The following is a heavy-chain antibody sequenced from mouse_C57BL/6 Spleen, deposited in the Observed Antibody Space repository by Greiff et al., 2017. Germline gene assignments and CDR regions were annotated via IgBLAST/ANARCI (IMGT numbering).Heavy chain of an antibody. CDR1: GFTFSDYY. J-gene: IGHJ4*01. Sequence: EVMLVESEGGLVQPGSSMKLSCTASGFTFSDYYMAWVRQVPEKGLEWVANINYDGSSTYYLDSLKSRFIISRDNAKNILYLQMSSLKSEDTATYYCARDTDRNAMEHWGQGTSVTVSS. V-gene: IGHV5-16*01. D-gene: IGHD2-14*01. CDR3: ARDTDRNAMEH. CDR2: INYDGSST.